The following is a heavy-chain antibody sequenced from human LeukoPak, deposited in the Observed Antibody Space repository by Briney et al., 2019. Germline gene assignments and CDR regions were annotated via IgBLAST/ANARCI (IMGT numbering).Heavy chain of an antibody. CDR3: AREVGDYGNYSDYYYGMDV. CDR2: IIPIFGTA. Sequence: SVKVSCKASGGTFSSYAISWVRQAPGQGLEWMGGIIPIFGTANYAQKFQGRVTITADESTSTAYMELSSLRSEDTAVYYCAREVGDYGNYSDYYYGMDVWGQGTTVTVSS. J-gene: IGHJ6*02. V-gene: IGHV1-69*13. D-gene: IGHD4-11*01. CDR1: GGTFSSYA.